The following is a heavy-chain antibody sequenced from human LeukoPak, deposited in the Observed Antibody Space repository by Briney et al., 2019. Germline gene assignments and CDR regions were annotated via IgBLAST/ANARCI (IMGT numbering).Heavy chain of an antibody. CDR3: SRHTSSWHAMDV. CDR2: IKEDGSEK. D-gene: IGHD6-13*01. Sequence: GGSLRLSCAASGFTFSRYWMRWVRQAPGKGLEWVATIKEDGSEKYYVDSVKGRFTISRDNAKSSLYLQTNSLRAEDTAVYYCSRHTSSWHAMDVWGQGTTVTVSS. CDR1: GFTFSRYW. J-gene: IGHJ6*02. V-gene: IGHV3-7*02.